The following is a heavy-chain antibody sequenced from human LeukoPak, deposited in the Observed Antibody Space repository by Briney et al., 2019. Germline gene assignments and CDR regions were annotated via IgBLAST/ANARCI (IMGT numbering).Heavy chain of an antibody. D-gene: IGHD2-2*01. CDR1: GFTFNRYW. V-gene: IGHV3-7*01. CDR3: VREDDTKVPAQRGDWFDP. CDR2: IKQDGSEK. J-gene: IGHJ5*02. Sequence: PGGSLRLPCVFCGFTFNRYWMTWVRQAPGKGLEWVANIKQDGSEKNYVDSVKGRFTISRDNAKDSLYLQMNSLRAEDTAVYYCVREDDTKVPAQRGDWFDPWGQGTLVTVSS.